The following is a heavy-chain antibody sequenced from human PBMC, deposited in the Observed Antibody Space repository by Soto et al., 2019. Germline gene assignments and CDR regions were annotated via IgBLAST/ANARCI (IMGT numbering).Heavy chain of an antibody. J-gene: IGHJ5*02. D-gene: IGHD1-1*01. CDR3: SKNGTTWFTT. Sequence: QVQLVQSGPELKKPGASVKVSCKTSGYSFHNSGISWVRQAPGQGLEWMGWISVFNGYAHSAQKFQGRVIMTADTVTSTAYMELRVLISHDTAMYYCSKNGTTWFTTLGQGTPVTVSS. CDR1: GYSFHNSG. CDR2: ISVFNGYA. V-gene: IGHV1-18*01.